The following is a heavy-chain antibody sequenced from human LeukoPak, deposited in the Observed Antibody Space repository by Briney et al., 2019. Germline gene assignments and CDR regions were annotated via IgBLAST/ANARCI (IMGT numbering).Heavy chain of an antibody. D-gene: IGHD4-17*01. CDR2: LYPTGST. Sequence: SETLSLTCTVSGASISSDSYYWSWIRQPAGKGLEWIGRLYPTGSTDCKPSLKSRVTISVDTSKNQFSLKLNSASAADTAMYYCARGPSGDYGDQLDYWGQGTLVTVSS. CDR3: ARGPSGDYGDQLDY. J-gene: IGHJ4*02. V-gene: IGHV4-61*02. CDR1: GASISSDSYY.